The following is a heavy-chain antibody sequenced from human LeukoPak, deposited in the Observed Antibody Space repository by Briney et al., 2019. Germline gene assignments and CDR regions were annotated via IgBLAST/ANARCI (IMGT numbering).Heavy chain of an antibody. V-gene: IGHV3-33*01. CDR2: IWYDGSHK. D-gene: IGHD2-8*02. Sequence: GGSLRLSCAASGFTFNNYGMHWVRQAPGKGLEWVAVIWYDGSHKYYADSVKGRFTISRDNSKNTLSLQLNSLRADDTAVYYCARRLCTASACSGNFYGLDVWGQGTTVTVSS. CDR3: ARRLCTASACSGNFYGLDV. CDR1: GFTFNNYG. J-gene: IGHJ6*02.